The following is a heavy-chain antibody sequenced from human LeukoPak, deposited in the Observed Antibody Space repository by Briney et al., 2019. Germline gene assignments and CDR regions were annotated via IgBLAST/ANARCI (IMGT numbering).Heavy chain of an antibody. Sequence: PGGSLRLSCAASGFTFSSYWMHWVRQAPGKGLEWVSAISGSGGGTYYADSVKGRFTISRDNSKNTLYLQMNSLRAEDTAVYYCAKGGPGSSSHYWGQGTLVTVSS. V-gene: IGHV3-23*01. J-gene: IGHJ4*02. CDR3: AKGGPGSSSHY. D-gene: IGHD6-6*01. CDR2: ISGSGGGT. CDR1: GFTFSSYW.